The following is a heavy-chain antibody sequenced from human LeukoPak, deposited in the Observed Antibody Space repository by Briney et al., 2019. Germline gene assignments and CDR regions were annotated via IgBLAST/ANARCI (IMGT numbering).Heavy chain of an antibody. CDR1: GFTVSSNY. CDR2: ISSSSSYI. D-gene: IGHD3-10*01. J-gene: IGHJ6*03. CDR3: AREGLLWFGESTIPLNYYYYYMDV. Sequence: PGGSLRLSCAASGFTVSSNYMSWVRQAPGKGLEWVSSISSSSSYIYSADSVKGRFTISRDNAKNSLYLQMNSLRAEDTAVYYCAREGLLWFGESTIPLNYYYYYMDVWGKGTTVTVSS. V-gene: IGHV3-21*01.